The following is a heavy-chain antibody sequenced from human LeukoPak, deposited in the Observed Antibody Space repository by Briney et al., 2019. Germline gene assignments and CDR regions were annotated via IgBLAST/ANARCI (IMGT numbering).Heavy chain of an antibody. V-gene: IGHV4-4*07. D-gene: IGHD6-13*01. CDR1: GGSISSYY. CDR3: ARDSPYSSSWYGWFDP. J-gene: IGHJ5*02. CDR2: IYTSVST. Sequence: SETLSLTCTVPGGSISSYYCSWIRQPAGRGLEWDGRIYTSVSTNYNPSLKSRVTMSVDTSKNQFSLKLSSVTAADTAVYYCARDSPYSSSWYGWFDPWGQGTLVTVSS.